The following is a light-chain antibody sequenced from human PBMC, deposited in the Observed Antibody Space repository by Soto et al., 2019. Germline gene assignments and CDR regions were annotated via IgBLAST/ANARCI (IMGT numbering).Light chain of an antibody. V-gene: IGLV1-44*01. J-gene: IGLJ3*02. CDR3: AAWDDSLKAWL. CDR1: GSNIGSNS. Sequence: QSILTQPPSASGTSGQRVTVSCSGTGSNIGSNSVNWYQQLPGTAPKLVIYSSNQRPSGVPDRFSGSRSGTSASLAISSLQSADEAAYYCAAWDDSLKAWLFGGGTKLTVL. CDR2: SSN.